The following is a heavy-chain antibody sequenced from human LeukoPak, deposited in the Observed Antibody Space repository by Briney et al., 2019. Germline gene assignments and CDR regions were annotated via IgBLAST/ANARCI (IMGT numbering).Heavy chain of an antibody. CDR1: GYSFTSYW. CDR3: ARPFPDYYYGMDV. J-gene: IGHJ6*02. CDR2: IYPGDSDT. Sequence: KVGESLKISCKGSGYSFTSYWIGWVRQMPGKGLERMGIIYPGDSDTRYSPSFQGQVTISADKSISTAYLQWSSLKASDTAMYYCARPFPDYYYGMDVWGQGTTVTVSS. V-gene: IGHV5-51*01.